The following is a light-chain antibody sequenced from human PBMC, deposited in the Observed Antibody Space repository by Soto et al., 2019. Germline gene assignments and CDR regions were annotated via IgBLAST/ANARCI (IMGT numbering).Light chain of an antibody. V-gene: IGKV1-5*01. CDR2: DAL. CDR3: QQYYSYPYT. CDR1: QIIGSS. Sequence: DIQLTQSPSTRSASIGDRVTITCRASQIIGSSLAWYQHKPGKAPKLLIYDALTLQSGVPSRYSGSESGTEFPLTISSLQPGDSAPYYCQQYYSYPYTFGQGTKLEI. J-gene: IGKJ2*01.